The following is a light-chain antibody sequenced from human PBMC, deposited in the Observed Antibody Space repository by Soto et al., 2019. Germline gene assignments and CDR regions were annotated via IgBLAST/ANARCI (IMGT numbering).Light chain of an antibody. CDR2: DVS. J-gene: IGLJ1*01. Sequence: QSLLTQPASVSGSPGQSITLSCSGTTSDVGGFDYVSWYQQHPGKVPKLMIFDVSNRPSGVSDRFSGSKSGNTASLTISGLQAEDEADYYCRSYTTTGTQVFGTGTKVTVL. CDR3: RSYTTTGTQV. CDR1: TSDVGGFDY. V-gene: IGLV2-14*03.